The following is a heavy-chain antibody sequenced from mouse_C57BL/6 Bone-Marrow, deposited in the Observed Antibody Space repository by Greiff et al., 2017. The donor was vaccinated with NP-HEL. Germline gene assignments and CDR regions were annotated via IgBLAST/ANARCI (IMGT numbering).Heavy chain of an antibody. V-gene: IGHV14-2*01. Sequence: VHVKQSGAELVKPGASVKLSCTASGFNIKDYYMHWVKQRTEQGLEWSGRIDPEDGETKDAPKFQGKATITADTSPNTAYLQLSSLTSEDTAVYYCARWDYGYAMDYWGQGTSVTVSS. CDR1: GFNIKDYY. CDR2: IDPEDGET. J-gene: IGHJ4*01. CDR3: ARWDYGYAMDY. D-gene: IGHD2-4*01.